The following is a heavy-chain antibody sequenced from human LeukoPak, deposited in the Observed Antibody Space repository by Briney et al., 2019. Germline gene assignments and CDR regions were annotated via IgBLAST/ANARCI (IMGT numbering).Heavy chain of an antibody. CDR2: IKSKTDGGTT. CDR3: TTGEQWLVLFDY. J-gene: IGHJ4*02. V-gene: IGHV3-15*01. D-gene: IGHD6-19*01. CDR1: GFAFNTYA. Sequence: PGGSLRLSCAASGFAFNTYAMHWVRQAPGKGLEWVGRIKSKTDGGTTDYAAPVKGRFTISRDDSKNTLYLQMNSLKTEDTAVYYCTTGEQWLVLFDYWGQGTLVTVSS.